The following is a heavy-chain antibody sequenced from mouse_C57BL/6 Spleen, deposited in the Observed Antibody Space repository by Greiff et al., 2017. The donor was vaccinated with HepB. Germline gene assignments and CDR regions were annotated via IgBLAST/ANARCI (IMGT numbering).Heavy chain of an antibody. CDR3: ARHIAKYYFDY. CDR2: ISGGGGNT. V-gene: IGHV5-9*01. D-gene: IGHD2-12*01. Sequence: EVHLVESGGGLVKPGGSLKLSCAASGFTFSSYTMSWVRQTPEKRLEWVATISGGGGNTYYPDSVKGRFTISRDNAKNTLYLQMSSLRSEDTALYYCARHIAKYYFDYWGQGTTLTVSS. CDR1: GFTFSSYT. J-gene: IGHJ2*01.